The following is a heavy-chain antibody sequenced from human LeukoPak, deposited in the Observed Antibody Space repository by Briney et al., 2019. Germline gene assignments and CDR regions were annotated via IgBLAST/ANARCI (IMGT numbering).Heavy chain of an antibody. V-gene: IGHV3-7*05. CDR1: GFTFSSFW. CDR3: TGDVYQH. J-gene: IGHJ1*01. Sequence: GGSLRLSCVASGFTFSSFWMSWVRQAPGKGLEWVAKIIQDGSEKYYMDSVKGRFTISRDNAKNSLYLQMNSLRAEDTAVYYCTGDVYQHWGQGTLVTVSS. CDR2: IIQDGSEK. D-gene: IGHD1-14*01.